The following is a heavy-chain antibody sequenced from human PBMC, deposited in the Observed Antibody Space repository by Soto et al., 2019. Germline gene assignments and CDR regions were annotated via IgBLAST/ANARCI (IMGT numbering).Heavy chain of an antibody. CDR1: GYSFTSYW. V-gene: IGHV5-51*01. J-gene: IGHJ5*02. CDR2: IYPGDSDT. Sequence: GESLKISCKGPGYSFTSYWIGWVRQMPGKGLEWMGIIYPGDSDTRYSPSFQGQVTISADKSISTAYLQWSSLKASDTAMYYCARAVRYYYGSGSYFSWFDPWGQGTLVTVSS. D-gene: IGHD3-10*01. CDR3: ARAVRYYYGSGSYFSWFDP.